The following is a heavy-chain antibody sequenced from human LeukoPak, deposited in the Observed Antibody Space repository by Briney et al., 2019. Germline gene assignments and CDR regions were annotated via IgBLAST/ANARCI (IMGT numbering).Heavy chain of an antibody. D-gene: IGHD5-12*01. V-gene: IGHV3-21*01. J-gene: IGHJ4*02. CDR2: ISSSSSYI. Sequence: GGSLRLSCAASGFTFSSYSMNWVRQAPGKGLEWVSSISSSSSYIYYADSVKGRFTISRDNAKNSLYLQMNSLRAEDTAVYYCARDRKGGYDSADYFDYWGQGTLVTVSS. CDR1: GFTFSSYS. CDR3: ARDRKGGYDSADYFDY.